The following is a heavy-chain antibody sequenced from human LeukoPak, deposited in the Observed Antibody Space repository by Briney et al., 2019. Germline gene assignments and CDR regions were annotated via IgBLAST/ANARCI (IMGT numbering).Heavy chain of an antibody. V-gene: IGHV4-4*07. CDR1: GGSISGYY. D-gene: IGHD3-10*01. CDR3: ARDQILLTMVRGVISFMDV. Sequence: SETLSLTCAVSGGSISGYYWNWVRQPAGKGLEWIGRIYTSGNTNYNPSLKSRVTMSVDTSKNQFSLKLSSVTAADTAVYYCARDQILLTMVRGVISFMDVWGQGTTVTVSS. CDR2: IYTSGNT. J-gene: IGHJ6*02.